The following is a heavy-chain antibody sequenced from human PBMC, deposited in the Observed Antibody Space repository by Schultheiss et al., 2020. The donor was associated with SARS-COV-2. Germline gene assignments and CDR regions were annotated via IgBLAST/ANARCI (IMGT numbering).Heavy chain of an antibody. J-gene: IGHJ6*02. Sequence: ASVKVSCKASGYTFIAYYIHWIRQAPGQGLEWMGWINPNSGGTNYAQKLQGRVTMTTDTSTSTAYMELRRLRSDDTAVYYCASLVAGDYYYYGMDVWGQGTTVTVSS. CDR2: INPNSGGT. CDR3: ASLVAGDYYYYGMDV. D-gene: IGHD3-10*01. CDR1: GYTFIAYY. V-gene: IGHV1-2*02.